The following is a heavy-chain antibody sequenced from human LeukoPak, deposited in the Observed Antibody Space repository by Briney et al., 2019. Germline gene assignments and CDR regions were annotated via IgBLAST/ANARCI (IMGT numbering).Heavy chain of an antibody. Sequence: SETLSLTCTVSGGPISSYYWSWIRQPPGKGVEGIGYIYTCGSTNYNPSLKSQVTISVDTSKNQFSLKLSSVTAADTAVYYCARLGGYDSSGYYIDYWGQGTLVTVSS. J-gene: IGHJ4*02. CDR3: ARLGGYDSSGYYIDY. CDR2: IYTCGST. D-gene: IGHD3-22*01. V-gene: IGHV4-4*09. CDR1: GGPISSYY.